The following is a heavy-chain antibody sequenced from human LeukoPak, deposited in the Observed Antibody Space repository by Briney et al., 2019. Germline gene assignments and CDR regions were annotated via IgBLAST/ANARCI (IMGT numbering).Heavy chain of an antibody. CDR3: ARGAGYSFDY. D-gene: IGHD5-18*01. Sequence: SVKVSCKASGGPFSSYAISWVRQAPGQGLEWMGRIIPILGIANYAQKFQGRVTITADKSTSTAYMELSSLRSEDTAVYYCARGAGYSFDYWGQGTLVTVSS. CDR1: GGPFSSYA. J-gene: IGHJ4*02. CDR2: IIPILGIA. V-gene: IGHV1-69*04.